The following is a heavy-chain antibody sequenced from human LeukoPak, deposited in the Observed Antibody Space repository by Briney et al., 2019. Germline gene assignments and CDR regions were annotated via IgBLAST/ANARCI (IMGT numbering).Heavy chain of an antibody. Sequence: KSSETLSLTCAVYGGSFSGYYWSWIRQPPGKGLEWIGEINHSGSTNYNPSLKSRVTISVDTSKNQFSLKLSSVTAADTAVYYCARKLAYGPSIGTTGTTPLGFDYWGQGTLVTVSS. J-gene: IGHJ4*02. CDR3: ARKLAYGPSIGTTGTTPLGFDY. D-gene: IGHD1-1*01. V-gene: IGHV4-34*01. CDR1: GGSFSGYY. CDR2: INHSGST.